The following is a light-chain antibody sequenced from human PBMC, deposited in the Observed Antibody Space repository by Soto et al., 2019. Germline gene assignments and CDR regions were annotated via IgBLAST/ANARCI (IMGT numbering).Light chain of an antibody. J-gene: IGLJ1*01. V-gene: IGLV2-14*01. CDR3: ASYTTSSTYA. CDR1: SSDVGGYSY. CDR2: DVS. Sequence: QSALTQPASVSGSPGQSIAISCTGTSSDVGGYSYVSWYQQQPGKAPKLVISDVSNRPSGVSDRFSGSKSGNTASLTISGLQTEDEADYYCASYTTSSTYAFGTGRKVT.